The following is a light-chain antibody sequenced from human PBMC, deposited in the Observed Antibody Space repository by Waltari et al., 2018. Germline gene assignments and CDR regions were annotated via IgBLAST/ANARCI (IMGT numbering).Light chain of an antibody. Sequence: DIGMTQSPLSLAVTPGEPASISCRSSQSFQHFNGNNYLDWYLQKPGQPPQLLIYLGSTRASGVPDRFSGRGSGTYFTLKISRVEAEDVGVYYCMQGLQTPWTFGQGTKVEIK. J-gene: IGKJ1*01. V-gene: IGKV2-28*01. CDR2: LGS. CDR1: QSFQHFNGNNY. CDR3: MQGLQTPWT.